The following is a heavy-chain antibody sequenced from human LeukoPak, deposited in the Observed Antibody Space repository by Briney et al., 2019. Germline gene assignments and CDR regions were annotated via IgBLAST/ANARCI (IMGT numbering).Heavy chain of an antibody. CDR2: IYYSGST. CDR1: GGSISSYY. J-gene: IGHJ1*01. V-gene: IGHV4-59*01. Sequence: PSETLSLTCTVSGGSISSYYWSWIRQPPGKGLEWIGYIYYSGSTNYNPSLKSRVTISVDTSKNQFSLKLSSVTAADTAVYYCARALVSVALEHWGQGTLVTVSS. CDR3: ARALVSVALEH.